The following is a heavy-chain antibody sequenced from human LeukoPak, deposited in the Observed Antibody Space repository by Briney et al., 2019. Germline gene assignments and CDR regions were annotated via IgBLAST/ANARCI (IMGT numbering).Heavy chain of an antibody. D-gene: IGHD4-17*01. J-gene: IGHJ4*02. Sequence: SETLSLTCTVSGASISSSSYYWGWIRQPPGKGLEWIGSIYYSGSTYYIPSLKSRVTISVDTSKNQFSLKLNSATAADTAVYYCARRPALDDYGDYGQGDYWGQGTLVTVSS. CDR2: IYYSGST. CDR3: ARRPALDDYGDYGQGDY. V-gene: IGHV4-39*01. CDR1: GASISSSSYY.